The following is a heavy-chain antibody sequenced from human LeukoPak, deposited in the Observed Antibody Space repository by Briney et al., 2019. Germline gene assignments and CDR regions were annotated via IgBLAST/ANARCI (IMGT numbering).Heavy chain of an antibody. V-gene: IGHV3-7*05. Sequence: GGSLRLSCAASGFTFSSYWMSWVRQAPGKGLEWVANINQDGSAQYYVGSVKGRFTISRDNTKNSLYLLMNSLRAEDTAVYYCARVLSNRGSWYFDRGGEGTLVTVSS. CDR1: GFTFSSYW. CDR2: INQDGSAQ. D-gene: IGHD6-13*01. CDR3: ARVLSNRGSWYFDR. J-gene: IGHJ4*02.